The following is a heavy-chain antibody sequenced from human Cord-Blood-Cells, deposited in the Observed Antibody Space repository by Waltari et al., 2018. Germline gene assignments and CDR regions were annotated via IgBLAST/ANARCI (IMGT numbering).Heavy chain of an antibody. CDR1: GYSFTSYW. J-gene: IGHJ6*02. V-gene: IGHV5-51*01. D-gene: IGHD3-3*01. Sequence: EVQLVQSGAEVKKPGASLKISCKGSGYSFTSYWIGWVRQMPGKGLEWMGIIYPGDSNTTYSPSFQGKVTISADKSISTAYLQWSSLKASDTAMYYCAGVFEDYYYGMDVWGQGTTVTVSS. CDR3: AGVFEDYYYGMDV. CDR2: IYPGDSNT.